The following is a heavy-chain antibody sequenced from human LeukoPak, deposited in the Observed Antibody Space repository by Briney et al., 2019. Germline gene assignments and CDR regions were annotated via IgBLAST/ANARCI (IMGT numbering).Heavy chain of an antibody. J-gene: IGHJ3*02. V-gene: IGHV4-4*07. D-gene: IGHD3-22*01. Sequence: SETLSLTCTVSGGSISSYYWSWIRQLAGKGLEWIGRIYTSGSTNYNPSLKSRVTMSADTSKNQFSLKLSSVTAADTAVYYCASEDYFDSSGYYGTIWGQGTMVTVSS. CDR1: GGSISSYY. CDR3: ASEDYFDSSGYYGTI. CDR2: IYTSGST.